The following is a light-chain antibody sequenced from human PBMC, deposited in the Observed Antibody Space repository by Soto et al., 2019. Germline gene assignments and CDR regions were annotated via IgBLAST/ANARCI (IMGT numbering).Light chain of an antibody. Sequence: DIQLTQSPSFLSTSVGDKVTITCRASQGIGSYLAWYQQKPGKAPKFLICLASTLQSGVPSRFSGTGSGTESNLTISNLQPEDFATYYCQQLNAYPRTFGRGTKVE. J-gene: IGKJ1*01. CDR1: QGIGSY. CDR2: LAS. V-gene: IGKV1-9*01. CDR3: QQLNAYPRT.